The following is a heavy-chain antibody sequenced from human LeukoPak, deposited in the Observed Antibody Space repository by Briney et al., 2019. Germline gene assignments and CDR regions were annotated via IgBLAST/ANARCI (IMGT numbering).Heavy chain of an antibody. Sequence: GASVKVSCKASGCTFTSYYMHWVRQAPGQGLEWMGIINPSGGSTSYAQKFQGRVTMTRDTSTSTVYMELSSLRSEDTAVYYCARDRSLVGSGPWYFDLWGRGTLVTVSS. J-gene: IGHJ2*01. CDR2: INPSGGST. CDR3: ARDRSLVGSGPWYFDL. D-gene: IGHD2-15*01. CDR1: GCTFTSYY. V-gene: IGHV1-46*01.